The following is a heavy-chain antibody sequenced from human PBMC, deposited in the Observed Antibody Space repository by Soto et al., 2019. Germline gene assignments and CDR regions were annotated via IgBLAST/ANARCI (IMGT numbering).Heavy chain of an antibody. Sequence: SETLSLTCAVYGGSFSGYYWSWIRQPPGKGLEWIGEINHSGGTNYNPSLKSRVTISVDASKNQFSLKLSSVTAADTAVYYCARGRGGYCSSTSCYERRGTYNWFDPWGQGTLVTVSS. J-gene: IGHJ5*02. CDR1: GGSFSGYY. V-gene: IGHV4-34*01. CDR3: ARGRGGYCSSTSCYERRGTYNWFDP. CDR2: INHSGGT. D-gene: IGHD2-2*01.